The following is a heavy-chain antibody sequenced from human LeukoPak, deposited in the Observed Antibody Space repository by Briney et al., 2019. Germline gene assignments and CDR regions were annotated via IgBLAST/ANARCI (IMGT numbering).Heavy chain of an antibody. CDR1: GYTFTDCY. D-gene: IGHD6-13*01. CDR3: ARDIAAAKVDAFDI. V-gene: IGHV1-2*04. J-gene: IGHJ3*02. Sequence: ASVKVSCKTSGYTFTDCYMHWVRQAPGQGLEWMGWINPNSGGTNYAQKFQGWVTMTRDTSISTAYMELSRLRSDDTAVYYCARDIAAAKVDAFDIWGQGTMVTVSS. CDR2: INPNSGGT.